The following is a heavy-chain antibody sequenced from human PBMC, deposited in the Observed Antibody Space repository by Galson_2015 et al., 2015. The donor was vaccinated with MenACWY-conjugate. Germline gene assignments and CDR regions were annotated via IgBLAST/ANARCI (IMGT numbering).Heavy chain of an antibody. CDR1: GVFVSGSSHY. Sequence: ETLSLTCSVSGVFVSGSSHYWSWVRQPPGKGLEWIGYIHYSGSTNYNPSLKSRVTISVDTSKNQFSLKLSSVTAADTAVYYCARESGVTGTFASWGQGTLVIVSS. J-gene: IGHJ4*02. V-gene: IGHV4-61*01. CDR2: IHYSGST. CDR3: ARESGVTGTFAS. D-gene: IGHD2-8*02.